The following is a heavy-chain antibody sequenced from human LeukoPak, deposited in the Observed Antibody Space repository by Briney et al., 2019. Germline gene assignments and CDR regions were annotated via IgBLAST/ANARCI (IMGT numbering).Heavy chain of an antibody. D-gene: IGHD6-6*01. CDR1: GFTVSSNY. Sequence: GGSLRLSCAASGFTVSSNYMSWVRQAPGKGLEWVSRINSDGSTTTYADSVKGRFTISRDNAKNSLYLQMNSLRAEDTAVYYCARSPLMSSYNWFDPWGQGTLVTVSS. V-gene: IGHV3-74*01. CDR2: INSDGSTT. J-gene: IGHJ5*02. CDR3: ARSPLMSSYNWFDP.